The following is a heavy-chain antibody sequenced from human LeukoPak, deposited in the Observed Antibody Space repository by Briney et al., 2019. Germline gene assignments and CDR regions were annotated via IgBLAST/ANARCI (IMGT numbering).Heavy chain of an antibody. Sequence: PGGSLRLSCAASGFTFSSYWMHWVRQVPGKGLVWVSRINSDGTSTRYADFVKGRFTISRDNTKNTVHLQMNILRTEDTAVYYCAKEGTPQVSTWYDLWGQGTQVIVSS. V-gene: IGHV3-74*01. CDR2: INSDGTST. J-gene: IGHJ5*02. CDR1: GFTFSSYW. CDR3: AKEGTPQVSTWYDL. D-gene: IGHD3-10*01.